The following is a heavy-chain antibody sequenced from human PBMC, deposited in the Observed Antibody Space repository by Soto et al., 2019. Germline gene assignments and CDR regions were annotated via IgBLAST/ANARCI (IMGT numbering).Heavy chain of an antibody. CDR3: ARGRYCLTGRCFPNWFDS. Sequence: PSETLSLTCSVSGDSISTVDYFWAWIRQPPGQALEYIGYIYKSATTYYNPSFESRVAISLDTSKRQFSLNVTSVTAADTAVYFCARGRYCLTGRCFPNWFDSWGRGTLVTVSS. CDR2: IYKSATT. J-gene: IGHJ5*01. D-gene: IGHD2-15*01. V-gene: IGHV4-30-4*01. CDR1: GDSISTVDYF.